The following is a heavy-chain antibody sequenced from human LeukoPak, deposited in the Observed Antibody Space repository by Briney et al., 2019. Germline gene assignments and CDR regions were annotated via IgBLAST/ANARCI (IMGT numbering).Heavy chain of an antibody. CDR3: ASYSSSWSENYFDY. CDR2: IYYSGST. V-gene: IGHV4-59*12. D-gene: IGHD6-13*01. Sequence: SETLSLTCTVSGGSISSYYWSWIRQPPGKGLEWIGYIYYSGSTNYKPSLKSRVTISVDTSKNQFSLKLSSVTAADTAVYYCASYSSSWSENYFDYWGQGALVTVSS. J-gene: IGHJ4*02. CDR1: GGSISSYY.